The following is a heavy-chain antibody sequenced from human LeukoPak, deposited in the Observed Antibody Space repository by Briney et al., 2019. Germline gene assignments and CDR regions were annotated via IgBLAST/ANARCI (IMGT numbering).Heavy chain of an antibody. Sequence: PGGSLRLSCAASGFTFSSYAMSWVRQAPGKGPEWVSAISTSRGTTYYADSVKGRFTISRDNSKNTLYLQMSSLRAEDTAVYYCAKEPREYCSSTSCPNWIDSWGQGTLVTVSS. V-gene: IGHV3-23*01. CDR3: AKEPREYCSSTSCPNWIDS. CDR2: ISTSRGTT. D-gene: IGHD2-2*01. J-gene: IGHJ5*01. CDR1: GFTFSSYA.